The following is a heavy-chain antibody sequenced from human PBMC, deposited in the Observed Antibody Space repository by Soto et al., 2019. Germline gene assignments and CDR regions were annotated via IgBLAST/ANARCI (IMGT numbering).Heavy chain of an antibody. CDR1: GFSLSTSGVG. CDR3: AHRPNMPRKWLQLYGWFDP. V-gene: IGHV2-5*02. CDR2: IYWDDDK. D-gene: IGHD5-12*01. Sequence: QITLKESGPTLVKPTQTLTLTCTFSGFSLSTSGVGVGWIRQPPGKALEWLALIYWDDDKRYSPSLKSRLTIPKHTSNNQVVLTMTNMDPVDTATYYCAHRPNMPRKWLQLYGWFDPWGQGTLVTVSS. J-gene: IGHJ5*02.